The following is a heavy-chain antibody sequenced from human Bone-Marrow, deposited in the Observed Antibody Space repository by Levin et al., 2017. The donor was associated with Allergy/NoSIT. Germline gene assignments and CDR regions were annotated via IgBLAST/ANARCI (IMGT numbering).Heavy chain of an antibody. CDR3: ARDLDYYYCMDV. CDR1: GTSVNSGSNH. Sequence: SETLSLTCTVSGTSVNSGSNHWSWIRQSPGKGLEWIGYIDYSGGTNYNPSLRSRVTISADTSKNQFSLDLRSVTAADTAVYYCARDLDYYYCMDVWGKGTTVTVSS. J-gene: IGHJ6*03. CDR2: IDYSGGT. V-gene: IGHV4-61*01.